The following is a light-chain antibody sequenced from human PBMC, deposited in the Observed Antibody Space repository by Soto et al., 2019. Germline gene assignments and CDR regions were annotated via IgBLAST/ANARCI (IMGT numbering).Light chain of an antibody. CDR2: EVN. V-gene: IGLV2-14*01. CDR1: SSDIGAYDY. CDR3: FSFTTTCTHV. Sequence: QSALTQPASLSGSPGQSITISCTGTSSDIGAYDYVSWFQQHPGKAPKLMISEVNNRPSGVSNRFSGSKSGNTAYLTISGLKVEDEAEYFCFSFTTTCTHVFGTVTKLPVL. J-gene: IGLJ1*01.